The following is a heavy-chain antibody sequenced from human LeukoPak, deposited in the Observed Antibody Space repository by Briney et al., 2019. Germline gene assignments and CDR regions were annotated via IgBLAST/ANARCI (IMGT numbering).Heavy chain of an antibody. V-gene: IGHV4-61*02. Sequence: SETLSLTCTVSGGSLSSGSYYWSWLRQPAGTGLEWIGRIYTSGSTNYNPSLKSRVTISLDTSENHFSLKLSSVTAADTAVYYCARVTTGGYYNYWGQGTLVTVSS. CDR3: ARVTTGGYYNY. CDR2: IYTSGST. D-gene: IGHD3-22*01. CDR1: GGSLSSGSYY. J-gene: IGHJ4*02.